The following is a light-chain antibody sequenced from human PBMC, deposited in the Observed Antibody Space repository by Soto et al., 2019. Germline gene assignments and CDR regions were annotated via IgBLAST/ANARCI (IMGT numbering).Light chain of an antibody. Sequence: DIQMTQSPSSLSASVGDRVTITCRASESIRTSLNWYQKKAGKAPKFLIYDASNLESGVPSRFTGSGFGTDFTLTISSLQPEDFVTYYCQQSFDLPRTFGQGTKVDIK. CDR1: ESIRTS. J-gene: IGKJ1*01. CDR3: QQSFDLPRT. CDR2: DAS. V-gene: IGKV1-39*01.